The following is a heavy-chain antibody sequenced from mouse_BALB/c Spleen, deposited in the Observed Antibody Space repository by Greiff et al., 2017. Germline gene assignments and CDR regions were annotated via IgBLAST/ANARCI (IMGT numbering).Heavy chain of an antibody. V-gene: IGHV5-6-4*01. Sequence: EVQRVESGGGLVKPGGSLKLSCAASGFTFSSYTMSWVRQTPEKRLEWVATISSGGSYTYYPDSVKGRFTISRDNAKNTLYLQMSSLKSEDTAMYYCTRNYGSSYGYYAMDYWGQGTSVTVSS. J-gene: IGHJ4*01. CDR2: ISSGGSYT. CDR3: TRNYGSSYGYYAMDY. D-gene: IGHD1-1*01. CDR1: GFTFSSYT.